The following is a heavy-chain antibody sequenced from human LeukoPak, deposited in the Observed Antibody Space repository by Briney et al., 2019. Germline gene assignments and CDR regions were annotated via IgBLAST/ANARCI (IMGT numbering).Heavy chain of an antibody. CDR1: GYTFTSYD. Sequence: APVKLCAKASGYTFTSYDINWVRQATGQGLEWMGWMNPNSGSTGYAHKFQGRVTITRNTSISTAYMELSGLRSEDTAVYYCARGRSTGYPYYFEYWGQGTLVTVSS. CDR2: MNPNSGST. V-gene: IGHV1-8*03. D-gene: IGHD5-12*01. J-gene: IGHJ4*02. CDR3: ARGRSTGYPYYFEY.